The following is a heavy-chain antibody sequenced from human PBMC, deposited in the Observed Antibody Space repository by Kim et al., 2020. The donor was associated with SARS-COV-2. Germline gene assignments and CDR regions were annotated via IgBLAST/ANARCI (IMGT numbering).Heavy chain of an antibody. V-gene: IGHV1-46*01. CDR1: GYTFTSYY. D-gene: IGHD3-9*01. J-gene: IGHJ4*02. CDR2: INPSGGST. CDR3: ARVHYDILTGRLYYFDY. Sequence: ASVKVSCKASGYTFTSYYMHWVRQAPGQGLEWMGIINPSGGSTSYAQKFQGRVTMTRDTSTSTVYMELSSLRSEDTAVYYCARVHYDILTGRLYYFDYWGQGTLVTVSS.